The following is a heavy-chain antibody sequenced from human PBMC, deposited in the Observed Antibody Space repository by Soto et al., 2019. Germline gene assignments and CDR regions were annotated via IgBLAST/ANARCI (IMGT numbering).Heavy chain of an antibody. CDR3: ARASSYYDFWSGYSFDY. CDR2: IYSGGST. Sequence: EVQLVESGGGLVQPGGSLRLSCAASGFTVSSNYMSWVRQAPGKGLEWVSVIYSGGSTYYADSVKGRFTISRDNSKNTLYLQMNSLIAEDTAVYYCARASSYYDFWSGYSFDYWGQGTLVTVSS. J-gene: IGHJ4*02. D-gene: IGHD3-3*01. V-gene: IGHV3-66*01. CDR1: GFTVSSNY.